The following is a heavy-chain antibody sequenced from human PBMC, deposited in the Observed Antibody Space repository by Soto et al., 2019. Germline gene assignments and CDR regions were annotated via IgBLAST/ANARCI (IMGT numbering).Heavy chain of an antibody. J-gene: IGHJ5*02. CDR2: IDPSDSYT. V-gene: IGHV5-10-1*01. Sequence: GEALKISCKGSGYSFTSYWISWVRQMPGKGLEWMGRIDPSDSYTNYSPSFQGHVTISADKSISTAYLQWSSLKASDTAMYYCARHGSSSSFWFDPWGQGTLVTVSS. D-gene: IGHD6-6*01. CDR1: GYSFTSYW. CDR3: ARHGSSSSFWFDP.